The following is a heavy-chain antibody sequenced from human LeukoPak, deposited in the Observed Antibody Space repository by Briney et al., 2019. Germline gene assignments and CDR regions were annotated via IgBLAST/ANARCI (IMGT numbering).Heavy chain of an antibody. V-gene: IGHV1-69*13. D-gene: IGHD2-15*01. CDR3: ARLSTLGYCSGGSCDNYYYYYGMDV. CDR2: IIPIFGTA. Sequence: SVKVSCKASGGTFSSYAISWVRQAPGQGLEWMGGIIPIFGTANYAQKFQGRVTITADESTSTAYMELSSLRSEDTAVYYCARLSTLGYCSGGSCDNYYYYYGMDVWAKGPRSPSPQ. CDR1: GGTFSSYA. J-gene: IGHJ6*04.